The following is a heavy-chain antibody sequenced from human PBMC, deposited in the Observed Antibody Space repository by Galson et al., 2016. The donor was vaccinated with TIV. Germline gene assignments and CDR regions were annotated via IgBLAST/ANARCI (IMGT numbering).Heavy chain of an antibody. J-gene: IGHJ6*02. Sequence: LRLSCAASGFTFSNYAMPWVRQAPGKGLEWVAFISYDGGDKYYADSVRGRFTISRDNSKNMLYLQMNSLRAEDTAVYYCTKDTGTYFDSYYYGMNVWGQGTTVVVSS. CDR1: GFTFSNYA. CDR2: ISYDGGDK. D-gene: IGHD3-22*01. CDR3: TKDTGTYFDSYYYGMNV. V-gene: IGHV3-30*18.